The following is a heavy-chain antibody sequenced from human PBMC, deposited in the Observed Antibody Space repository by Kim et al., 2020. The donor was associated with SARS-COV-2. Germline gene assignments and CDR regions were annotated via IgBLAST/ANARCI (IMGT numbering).Heavy chain of an antibody. J-gene: IGHJ6*02. Sequence: GGSLRLSCAASGFTFSSYAMHWVRQAPGKGLEWVAVISYDGSNKYYADSVKGRFTISRDNSKNTLYLQMNSLRAEDTAVYYCARSGQGSGWIQLWFGYYYYGMDVWGQGTTVTVSS. CDR3: ARSGQGSGWIQLWFGYYYYGMDV. CDR1: GFTFSSYA. D-gene: IGHD5-18*01. CDR2: ISYDGSNK. V-gene: IGHV3-30*04.